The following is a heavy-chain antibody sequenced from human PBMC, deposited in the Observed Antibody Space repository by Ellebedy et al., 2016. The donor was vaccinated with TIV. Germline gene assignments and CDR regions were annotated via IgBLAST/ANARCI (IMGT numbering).Heavy chain of an antibody. D-gene: IGHD2-2*01. CDR2: IYYSGST. CDR3: ALSSWYQLPPDY. CDR1: GGSISSYY. J-gene: IGHJ4*02. V-gene: IGHV4-59*08. Sequence: MPGGSLRLSCTVSGGSISSYYWSWIRQPPGKGLEWIGYIYYSGSTNYNPSLKSRVTISVDTSKNQFSLKLSSVTAADTAVYYCALSSWYQLPPDYWGQGTLVTVSS.